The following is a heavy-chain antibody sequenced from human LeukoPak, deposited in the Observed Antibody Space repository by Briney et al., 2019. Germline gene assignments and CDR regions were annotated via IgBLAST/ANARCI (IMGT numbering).Heavy chain of an antibody. J-gene: IGHJ6*03. D-gene: IGHD1-26*01. V-gene: IGHV3-23*01. CDR1: GFTFSSYA. CDR3: ARVIVGATTGYYYYYMDV. Sequence: GGSLRLSCAASGFTFSSYAMSWVRQAPGKGLEWVSAISGSGGSTYYADSVKGRFTISRDNSKNTLYLQMNSLRAEDTAVYYCARVIVGATTGYYYYYMDVWGKGTTVTISS. CDR2: ISGSGGST.